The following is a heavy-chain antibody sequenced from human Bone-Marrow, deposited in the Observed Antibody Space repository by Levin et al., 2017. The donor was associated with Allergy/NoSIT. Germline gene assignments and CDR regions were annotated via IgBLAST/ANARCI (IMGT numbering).Heavy chain of an antibody. V-gene: IGHV4-61*01. CDR2: ISSSGST. CDR3: ARDDDADFRGWV. D-gene: IGHD4-17*01. Sequence: PSETLSLTCTVSGGSVSSDTYYWSWIRQPPGKGLEWIGYISSSGSTSYNPSLRSRLTISLHTSKNQFSLRLTSVTPADTAVYYCARDDDADFRGWVWGQGSLVTVSS. CDR1: GGSVSSDTYY. J-gene: IGHJ4*02.